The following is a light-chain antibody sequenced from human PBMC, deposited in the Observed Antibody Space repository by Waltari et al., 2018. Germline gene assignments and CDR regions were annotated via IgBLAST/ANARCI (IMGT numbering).Light chain of an antibody. CDR1: QSILYSSNNKNY. CDR3: QQYYSTPLT. V-gene: IGKV4-1*01. J-gene: IGKJ4*01. CDR2: WAS. Sequence: DIVMTQSPDSLAVSLGERATINCKSSQSILYSSNNKNYLAWYQQKPGQPPKLLIYWASTRESGVPDRVSGSGSGTDFTLTIGSLQAEDVAVYYCQQYYSTPLTFGGGTKVEI.